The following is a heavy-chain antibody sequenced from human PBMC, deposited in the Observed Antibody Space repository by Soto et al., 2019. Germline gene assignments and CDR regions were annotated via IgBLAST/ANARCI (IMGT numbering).Heavy chain of an antibody. CDR1: GYSFTNSA. V-gene: IGHV1-3*01. J-gene: IGHJ4*02. CDR3: ARDRSGSYLPFFDY. Sequence: ASVKVSCKASGYSFTNSAIHWLRQAPGQRLEWMGWINAGSGSAKYSQKFQGRVTITRDTSASTAYMELSSLKSEDTAMYYCARDRSGSYLPFFDYWGQETLVTVSS. D-gene: IGHD1-26*01. CDR2: INAGSGSA.